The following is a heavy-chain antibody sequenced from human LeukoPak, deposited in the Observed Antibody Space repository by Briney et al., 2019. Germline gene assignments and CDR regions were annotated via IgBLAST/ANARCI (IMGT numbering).Heavy chain of an antibody. V-gene: IGHV1-18*01. CDR3: ARDWILRGVLLPAAN. D-gene: IGHD2-2*01. CDR1: GYTFTSYG. Sequence: GASVKVSCKASGYTFTSYGISWVRQAPGQGLEWMGWISAYNGNTNYAQKLQGRVTMTTDTSTSTAYMKLRSLRSDDTAVYSCARDWILRGVLLPAANWGQGTLVNVSS. CDR2: ISAYNGNT. J-gene: IGHJ4*02.